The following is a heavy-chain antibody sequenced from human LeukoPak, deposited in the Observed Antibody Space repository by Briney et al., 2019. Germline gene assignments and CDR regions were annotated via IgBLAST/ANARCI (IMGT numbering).Heavy chain of an antibody. J-gene: IGHJ5*02. V-gene: IGHV1-69*06. Sequence: SVKVSCKASGGTFSSYAISWVRQAPGQGLEWMGGIIPIFGTANYAQKFQGRVTITADKSTSTAYMELSSLRSEDTAVYYCAGSSSSWYNWFDPWGQGTLVTVSS. CDR1: GGTFSSYA. D-gene: IGHD6-13*01. CDR2: IIPIFGTA. CDR3: AGSSSSWYNWFDP.